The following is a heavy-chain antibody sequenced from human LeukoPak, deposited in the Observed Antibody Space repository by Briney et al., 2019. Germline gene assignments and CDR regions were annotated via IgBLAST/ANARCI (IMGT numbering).Heavy chain of an antibody. V-gene: IGHV3-9*03. J-gene: IGHJ3*02. D-gene: IGHD2-21*02. CDR1: GFTFKGYA. Sequence: GGSLRLSCAASGFTFKGYAMHWVRQAPGKGLEWVSGISWSSRASAYADSVKGRFTISRDNAKNSLYLQMNRLRPEDMALYYCVKDRSGGDFFTDGFDMWGQGTMVTVAS. CDR3: VKDRSGGDFFTDGFDM. CDR2: ISWSSRAS.